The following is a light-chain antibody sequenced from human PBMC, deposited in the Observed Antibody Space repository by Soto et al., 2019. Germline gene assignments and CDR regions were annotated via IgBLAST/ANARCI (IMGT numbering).Light chain of an antibody. CDR2: KAS. CDR1: QSISTY. CDR3: QHYNSYSEA. Sequence: IQMTQSPSTLSASVGDRVTITCRASQSISTYLAWYQQKPGKAPKLLIYKASSLESGVPSRFSGSGSGTEFTLTISSLQPDDFATYYCQHYNSYSEAFGQGTKVDI. J-gene: IGKJ1*01. V-gene: IGKV1-5*03.